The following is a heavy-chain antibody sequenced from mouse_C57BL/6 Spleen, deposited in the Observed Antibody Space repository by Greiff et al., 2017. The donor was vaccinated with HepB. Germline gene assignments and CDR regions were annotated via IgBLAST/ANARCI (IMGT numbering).Heavy chain of an antibody. J-gene: IGHJ4*01. CDR3: ASLNDYVWAMDY. CDR2: INPNNGGT. CDR1: GYTFTDYY. V-gene: IGHV1-26*01. Sequence: VQLQQSGPELVKPGASVKISCKASGYTFTDYYMNWVKQSHGKGLEWIGDINPNNGGTSYNQKFKGKATLTVDKSSSTAYMELRSLTSEDSAVYYCASLNDYVWAMDYWGQGTSVTVSS. D-gene: IGHD2-4*01.